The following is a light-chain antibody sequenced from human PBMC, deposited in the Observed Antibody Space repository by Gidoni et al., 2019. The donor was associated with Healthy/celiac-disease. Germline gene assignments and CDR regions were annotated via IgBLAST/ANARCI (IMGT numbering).Light chain of an antibody. CDR3: QQYNNWPPYT. CDR1: QSVSSN. J-gene: IGKJ2*01. V-gene: IGKV3-15*01. CDR2: GAS. Sequence: EIVMTPSPATLSVSPGERATLSCRASQSVSSNLPWYQQKPGQAPRLLIYGASTRATGIPARFSGSGSGTEFTLTISSLQSEDFAVYYCQQYNNWPPYTFGQGTKLEIK.